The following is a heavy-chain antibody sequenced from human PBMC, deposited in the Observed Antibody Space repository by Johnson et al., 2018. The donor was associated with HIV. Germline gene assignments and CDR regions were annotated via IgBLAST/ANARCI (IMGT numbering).Heavy chain of an antibody. Sequence: QEKLVESGGGVVQPGRSLRLSCVASGFTFSSSAMHWVRQAPGKGLEWVAVISYDGRNILYADSVKGRFTISRDNSKNTLYLQMNSLRAEDTAVYYCARDQRSSGLNDQTDAFDIWGQGTMVTVSS. CDR2: ISYDGRNI. CDR1: GFTFSSSA. J-gene: IGHJ3*02. D-gene: IGHD6-19*01. CDR3: ARDQRSSGLNDQTDAFDI. V-gene: IGHV3-30-3*01.